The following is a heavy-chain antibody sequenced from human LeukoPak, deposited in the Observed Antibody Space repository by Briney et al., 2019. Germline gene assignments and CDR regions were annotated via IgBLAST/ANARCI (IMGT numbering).Heavy chain of an antibody. Sequence: PSETLSLTRTVSGGSISSGGYYWSWIRQHPGKGLEWIGYIYYSGSTYYNPSLKSRVTISVDTSKDQFSLKLSSVTAADTAVYYCATGSMTTLDAWGKGTTVTVSS. V-gene: IGHV4-31*03. D-gene: IGHD2/OR15-2a*01. CDR2: IYYSGST. CDR3: ATGSMTTLDA. CDR1: GGSISSGGYY. J-gene: IGHJ6*04.